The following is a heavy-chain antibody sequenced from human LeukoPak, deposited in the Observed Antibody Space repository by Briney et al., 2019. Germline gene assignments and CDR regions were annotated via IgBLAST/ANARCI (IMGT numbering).Heavy chain of an antibody. CDR2: INPNSGGT. Sequence: ASVKVSCKASGYTFTGYYMHWVRQAPGQGLEWMGWINPNSGGTNYAQKFQGRVTMTRDTSISTAYMELSRLRSDDTAVYYCARGRQRVTTHPEDAFDIWGQGTMVTVSS. CDR3: ARGRQRVTTHPEDAFDI. V-gene: IGHV1-2*02. D-gene: IGHD4-17*01. J-gene: IGHJ3*02. CDR1: GYTFTGYY.